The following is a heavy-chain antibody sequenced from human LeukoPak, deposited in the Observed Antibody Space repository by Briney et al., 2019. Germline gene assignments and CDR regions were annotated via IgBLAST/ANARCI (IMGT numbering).Heavy chain of an antibody. J-gene: IGHJ4*02. V-gene: IGHV4-39*01. CDR3: ARQGVLYGFDF. Sequence: SETLSLTCSVSRGAVNNPAVYWVWIRQPPGKGLECFGGIYNRGDTFSNPSLMSRVDFSIDTSKDQFSLSLMSVTAADTAIYYCARQGVLYGFDFWGQGIPVTVSS. CDR1: RGAVNNPAVY. CDR2: IYNRGDT. D-gene: IGHD3-16*01.